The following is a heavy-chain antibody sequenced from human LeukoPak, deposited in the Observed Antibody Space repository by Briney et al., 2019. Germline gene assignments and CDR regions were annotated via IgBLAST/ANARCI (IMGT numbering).Heavy chain of an antibody. Sequence: PSETLSLTCAVYGGSFSGYYWSWVRQPPGKGLEWIGEIYHSGTTNDNPSLKSRVTISVDKSKNQFSLKLSSVTAADTAVYYCARRGEGVDTVDPWGQGTLVTVSS. V-gene: IGHV4-34*01. CDR1: GGSFSGYY. J-gene: IGHJ5*02. CDR2: IYHSGTT. D-gene: IGHD5-18*01. CDR3: ARRGEGVDTVDP.